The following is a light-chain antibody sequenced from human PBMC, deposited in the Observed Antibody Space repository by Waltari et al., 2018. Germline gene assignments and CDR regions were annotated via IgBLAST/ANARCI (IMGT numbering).Light chain of an antibody. Sequence: SCVRTQPPSVSVAPGQTARITCGGYHMGSKSVHWFQPRPGQAPVLVVYDDTNRPSGIPERFSGSNSGNTATLTISRVEAGDEADYYCQVWDTGSDHYVFGSGTKVTVL. CDR2: DDT. V-gene: IGLV3-21*02. CDR1: HMGSKS. J-gene: IGLJ1*01. CDR3: QVWDTGSDHYV.